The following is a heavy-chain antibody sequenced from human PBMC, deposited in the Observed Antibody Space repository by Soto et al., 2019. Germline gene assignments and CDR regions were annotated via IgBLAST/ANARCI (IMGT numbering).Heavy chain of an antibody. J-gene: IGHJ4*02. D-gene: IGHD3-22*01. CDR2: ISYDGSNK. Sequence: QAQLVESGGGVVQPGRSLRLSCAASGFTFSSYGMHWVRQAPGKGLEWVAVISYDGSNKYYADSVKGRFTISRDNSKNTLYLQMNSLRAEDTAVYYCAKAGGYYYDSSGYSFDYWGQGTLVTVSS. CDR3: AKAGGYYYDSSGYSFDY. V-gene: IGHV3-30*18. CDR1: GFTFSSYG.